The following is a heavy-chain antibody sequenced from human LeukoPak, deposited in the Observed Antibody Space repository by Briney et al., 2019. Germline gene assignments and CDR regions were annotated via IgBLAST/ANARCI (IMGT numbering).Heavy chain of an antibody. D-gene: IGHD3-10*01. CDR3: ARDSYYGSGSYTW. CDR2: INHSGST. J-gene: IGHJ4*02. CDR1: GGSFSGYY. V-gene: IGHV4-34*01. Sequence: SETLSLTCAVYGGSFSGYYWSWIRQPPGKGLEWIGGINHSGSTNYNPSLKSRVTISVDTSKNQFSLRLSSVTAADTAVYYCARDSYYGSGSYTWWGQGTLVTVSS.